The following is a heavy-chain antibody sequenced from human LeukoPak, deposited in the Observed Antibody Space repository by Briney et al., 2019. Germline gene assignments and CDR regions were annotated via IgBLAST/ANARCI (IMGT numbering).Heavy chain of an antibody. Sequence: SETLSLTCTVSGHSISSGYHWGWIRQPPGKGLEWIGNIYHSGSTYYNPSLKSRVTISVDTSKNQFSLKLSSVTAADTAVYYCARLDSYGHSYYFDYWGQGTLVTVSS. CDR1: GHSISSGYH. D-gene: IGHD5-18*01. CDR2: IYHSGST. CDR3: ARLDSYGHSYYFDY. V-gene: IGHV4-38-2*02. J-gene: IGHJ4*02.